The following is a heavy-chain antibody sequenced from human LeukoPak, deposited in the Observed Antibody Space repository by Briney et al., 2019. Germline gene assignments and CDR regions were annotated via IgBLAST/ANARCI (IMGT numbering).Heavy chain of an antibody. CDR2: IHYSEST. Sequence: SETLSLTCTVSGGSIRSYYCGWIRQPPGKGLECIGYIHYSESTKYNPSLKSRVPMSVETSKNQFSLKLSSVPAAATAVYYCASRSGSFSDALDIWGQGTLVTVSS. CDR3: ASRSGSFSDALDI. CDR1: GGSIRSYY. J-gene: IGHJ3*02. D-gene: IGHD3-10*01. V-gene: IGHV4-59*08.